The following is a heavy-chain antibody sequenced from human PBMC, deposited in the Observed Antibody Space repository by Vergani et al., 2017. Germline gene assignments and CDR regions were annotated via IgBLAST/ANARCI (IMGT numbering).Heavy chain of an antibody. J-gene: IGHJ4*02. Sequence: QVQLQESGPGLVRPSETLSLTCTVSGGSLSGYYWNWIRQTPGVRLEWIRYVEDSGYFNYNPSLKTRVSMSSDTSNNQFSLMLSSVTFADTAVYYCARSSVSRNPPDYFDDWGQGTLVTVSS. CDR3: ARSSVSRNPPDYFDD. V-gene: IGHV4-59*01. D-gene: IGHD1-14*01. CDR2: VEDSGYF. CDR1: GGSLSGYY.